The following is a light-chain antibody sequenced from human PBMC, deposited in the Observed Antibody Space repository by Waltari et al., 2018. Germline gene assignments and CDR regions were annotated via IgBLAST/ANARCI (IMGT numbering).Light chain of an antibody. Sequence: QSALTQPASVSGSPGQSITIPCTGTSSDVGNYNYVSWYQQHPGKVPKLIIYGVSNRPPGVSNRFSGSKSGNTASLPISGLQAEDEADYYCSSYTGGSTFYVFGTGTKVAVL. CDR1: SSDVGNYNY. V-gene: IGLV2-14*01. J-gene: IGLJ1*01. CDR2: GVS. CDR3: SSYTGGSTFYV.